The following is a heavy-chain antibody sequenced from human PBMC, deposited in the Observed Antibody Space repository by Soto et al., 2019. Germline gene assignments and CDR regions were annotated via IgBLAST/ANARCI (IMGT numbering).Heavy chain of an antibody. CDR2: ISGSGGST. V-gene: IGHV3-23*01. CDR1: GFTFSSYA. Sequence: PGGSLRLSCAASGFTFSSYAMSWVRQAPGKGLEWVSAISGSGGSTYYADSVKGRFTISRDNSKNTLYLQMNSLRAEDTAVYYCASPADSSGYYWWYFRHWGQGTLVTVSS. D-gene: IGHD3-22*01. J-gene: IGHJ1*01. CDR3: ASPADSSGYYWWYFRH.